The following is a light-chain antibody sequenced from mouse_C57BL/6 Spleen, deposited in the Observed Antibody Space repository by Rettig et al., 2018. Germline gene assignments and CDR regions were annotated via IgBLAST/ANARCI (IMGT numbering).Light chain of an antibody. CDR3: AHNLELPYT. V-gene: IGKV2-109*01. Sequence: IYQMSNLDSGVPDRFSSSGSGTDFTLRISRVEAEDVGDYYCAHNLELPYTFGGGTTLEIK. CDR2: QMS. J-gene: IGKJ2*01.